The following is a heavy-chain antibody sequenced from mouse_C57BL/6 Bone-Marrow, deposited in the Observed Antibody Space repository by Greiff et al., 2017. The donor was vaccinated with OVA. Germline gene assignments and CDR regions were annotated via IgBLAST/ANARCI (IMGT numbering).Heavy chain of an antibody. CDR1: GFTFSDYY. V-gene: IGHV5-12*01. CDR3: ARRVGHWYFDV. D-gene: IGHD4-1*01. J-gene: IGHJ1*03. Sequence: EVQVVESGGGLVQPGGSLKLSCAASGFTFSDYYMYWVRQTPEKRLEWVAYISNGGGSTYYPDTVKGRFTISRDNAKNTLYLQMSRLKSEDTAMYYCARRVGHWYFDVWGTGTTVTVSS. CDR2: ISNGGGST.